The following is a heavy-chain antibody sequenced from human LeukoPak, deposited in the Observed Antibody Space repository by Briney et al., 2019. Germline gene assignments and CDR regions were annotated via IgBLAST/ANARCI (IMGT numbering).Heavy chain of an antibody. Sequence: PSETLSLTCTVSGDSISSSSYYWAWIRQPPGRGLGWIVSIYYSGSTHYNPSLKSRVTMSVDTSKNQLSLKLTSVTAADAAVYYCARQRAYYGSGSYYSGFDYWGQGALITVSS. J-gene: IGHJ4*02. CDR1: GDSISSSSYY. D-gene: IGHD3-10*01. CDR2: IYYSGST. V-gene: IGHV4-39*01. CDR3: ARQRAYYGSGSYYSGFDY.